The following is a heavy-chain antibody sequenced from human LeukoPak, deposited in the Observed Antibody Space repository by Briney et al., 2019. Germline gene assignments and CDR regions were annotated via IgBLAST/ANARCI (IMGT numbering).Heavy chain of an antibody. CDR3: AKYLVREDYGSERGQNYFDY. CDR2: ISGSGGST. CDR1: GFTFSSYA. V-gene: IGHV3-23*01. D-gene: IGHD4-17*01. Sequence: GGSLRLSCAASGFTFSSYAMSWVRQAPGKGLEWVSAISGSGGSTYYADSVKGRFTISRDNSKNALYLQMNSLRVEDTAVYYCAKYLVREDYGSERGQNYFDYWGQGTLVTVSS. J-gene: IGHJ4*02.